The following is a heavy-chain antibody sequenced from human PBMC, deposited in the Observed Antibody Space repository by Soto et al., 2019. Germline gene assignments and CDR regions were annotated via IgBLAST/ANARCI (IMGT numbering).Heavy chain of an antibody. CDR1: GGSFSSNP. CDR2: IIPIFATV. CDR3: ASVGRGYRSDPRSYFDY. D-gene: IGHD5-18*01. J-gene: IGHJ4*02. V-gene: IGHV1-69*01. Sequence: QVQLVQSGSEVKKPGSSVKVSCKASGGSFSSNPISWVRQAPGQGLEWMAGIIPIFATVHYAQKFQGRVTITADESTSTAYMELTSLRSEDTAVDFCASVGRGYRSDPRSYFDYWGQGTLVTV.